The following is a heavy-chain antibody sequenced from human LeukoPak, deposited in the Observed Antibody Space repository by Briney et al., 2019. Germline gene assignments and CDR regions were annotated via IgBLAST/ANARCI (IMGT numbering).Heavy chain of an antibody. CDR3: ARPHTISRVYEAQTNYYFDY. CDR1: GYSFTSYW. D-gene: IGHD5/OR15-5a*01. V-gene: IGHV5-51*01. CDR2: IYPGDSDT. J-gene: IGHJ4*02. Sequence: NRGESLKISCKGSGYSFTSYWIGWVRQMPGKGLEWMGIIYPGDSDTRYSPSFQGQVTISADKSISTAYLQWSSLKASDTAMYYCARPHTISRVYEAQTNYYFDYWGQGTLVTVSS.